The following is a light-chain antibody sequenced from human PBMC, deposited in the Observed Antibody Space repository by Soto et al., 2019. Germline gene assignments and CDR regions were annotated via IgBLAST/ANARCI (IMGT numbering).Light chain of an antibody. Sequence: QSALTQPRSVSGSPGQSVTISCTGTKSDLGDYNYVSWFQQHPGKTPKLMIYDVTRRPSGVPDRFSGSQSGNTASLTISGLQAEDETDYYCCSYGGTYTEGFGTGTKGTVL. CDR3: CSYGGTYTEG. CDR1: KSDLGDYNY. V-gene: IGLV2-11*01. J-gene: IGLJ1*01. CDR2: DVT.